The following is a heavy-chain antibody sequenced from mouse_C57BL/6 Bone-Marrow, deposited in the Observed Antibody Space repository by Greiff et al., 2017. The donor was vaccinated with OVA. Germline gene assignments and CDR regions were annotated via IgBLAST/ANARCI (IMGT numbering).Heavy chain of an antibody. V-gene: IGHV1-69*01. Sequence: QLQQPGAELVMPGASVKLSCKASGYTFTSYWMHWVKQRPGQGLEWIGEIDPSDSYTNYNQKFKGKSTLTVDKSSSTAYMQLSSLTSEGSAVYYCARDYYDVWGTGTTVTVSS. CDR2: IDPSDSYT. CDR3: ARDYYDV. CDR1: GYTFTSYW. J-gene: IGHJ1*03.